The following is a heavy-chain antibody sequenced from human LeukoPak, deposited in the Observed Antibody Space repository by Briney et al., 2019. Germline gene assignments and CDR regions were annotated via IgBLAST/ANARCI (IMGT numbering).Heavy chain of an antibody. D-gene: IGHD5-12*01. Sequence: GGSLRLSCAASGFTFSSYGMHWVRQAPGKGLEWVAFIRYDGSNKYYADSVKGRFTISRDNSKNTLYLQMNSLRAEDTAVYYCAKATVIVATTSVYHFDYWGQGTLVTVSS. V-gene: IGHV3-30*02. J-gene: IGHJ4*02. CDR1: GFTFSSYG. CDR3: AKATVIVATTSVYHFDY. CDR2: IRYDGSNK.